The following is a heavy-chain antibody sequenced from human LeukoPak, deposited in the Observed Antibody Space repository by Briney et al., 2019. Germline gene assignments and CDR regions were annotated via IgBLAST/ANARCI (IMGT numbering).Heavy chain of an antibody. CDR1: GFTVSSNY. CDR2: IYSGGST. V-gene: IGHV3-66*01. Sequence: PGGSLRLSCAASGFTVSSNYMSWVRQAPGKGLEWVSVIYSGGSTYYADSVKGRFTISRDDSKNTLYLQMNSLKTDDTAVYYCTTEWTAMAPNYWGQGTLVTVSS. CDR3: TTEWTAMAPNY. D-gene: IGHD5-18*01. J-gene: IGHJ4*02.